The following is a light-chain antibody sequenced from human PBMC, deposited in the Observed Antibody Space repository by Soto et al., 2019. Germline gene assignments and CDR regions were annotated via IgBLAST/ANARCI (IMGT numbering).Light chain of an antibody. CDR1: QSVSNNN. V-gene: IGKV3-20*01. CDR3: QQYGNSLWS. Sequence: EIVLTQSPGTLSLSPGERATLSCRASQSVSNNNLVWYQQKPGQALRLLIYGASSRATGIPDRFSGSGSGTDFALTISRVEPEDFAVYYCQQYGNSLWSFGQGTKVEIK. J-gene: IGKJ1*01. CDR2: GAS.